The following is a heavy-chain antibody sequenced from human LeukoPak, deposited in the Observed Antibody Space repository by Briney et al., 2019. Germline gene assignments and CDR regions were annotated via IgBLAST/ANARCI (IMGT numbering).Heavy chain of an antibody. J-gene: IGHJ4*02. CDR1: GYAFTSYY. D-gene: IGHD2-2*01. CDR3: ARSGETRDCSSTSCYAHVCLDY. Sequence: ASVKVSCKASGYAFTSYYMHWVRQAPGQGLEWMGIINPSGGSTSYAQKFQGRVTMTRDTSTSTVYMELSSLRSEDTAVYYCARSGETRDCSSTSCYAHVCLDYWGQGTLVTVSS. V-gene: IGHV1-46*01. CDR2: INPSGGST.